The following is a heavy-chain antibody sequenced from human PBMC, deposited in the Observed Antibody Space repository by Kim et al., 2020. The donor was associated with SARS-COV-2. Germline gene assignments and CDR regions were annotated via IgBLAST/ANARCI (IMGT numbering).Heavy chain of an antibody. J-gene: IGHJ4*01. V-gene: IGHV4-34*01. CDR3: ARARIVGATTSPYYFDY. D-gene: IGHD1-26*01. Sequence: SETLSLTCAVYGGSFSGYYWSWIRQPPGKGLEWIGEINHSGSTNYNPSLKSRVTISVDTSKNQFSLKLSSVTAADTAVYYCARARIVGATTSPYYFDYWG. CDR2: INHSGST. CDR1: GGSFSGYY.